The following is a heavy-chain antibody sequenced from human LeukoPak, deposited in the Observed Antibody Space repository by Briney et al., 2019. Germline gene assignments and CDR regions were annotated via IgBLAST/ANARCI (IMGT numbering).Heavy chain of an antibody. CDR3: ASVRRVPYYYYGMDV. Sequence: PSETLSLTCAVSGGSISSSNWWSWVRQPPGKGLEWIGEIDHSGSTNYNPSLKSRVTISVDKSKNQFSLKLSSVTAADTAVYYCASVRRVPYYYYGMDVWGQGTTVTVSS. J-gene: IGHJ6*02. D-gene: IGHD1-14*01. CDR1: GGSISSSNW. V-gene: IGHV4-4*02. CDR2: IDHSGST.